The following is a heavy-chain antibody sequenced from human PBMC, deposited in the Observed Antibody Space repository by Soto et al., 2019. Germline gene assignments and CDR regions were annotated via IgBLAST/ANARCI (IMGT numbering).Heavy chain of an antibody. CDR3: ARRTAGIFDY. V-gene: IGHV4-59*08. Sequence: SQTLSLTCTFSGGSISGYYWSWIRQPPGKGLEWIGYISYSGGTNYNPSLKSRVTLSVDTSKNQFSLKLSSVTAADTAVYYCARRTAGIFDYWGQGTLVTVSS. D-gene: IGHD1-26*01. CDR2: ISYSGGT. J-gene: IGHJ4*02. CDR1: GGSISGYY.